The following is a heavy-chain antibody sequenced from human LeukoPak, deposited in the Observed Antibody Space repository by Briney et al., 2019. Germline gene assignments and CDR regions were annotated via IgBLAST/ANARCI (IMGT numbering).Heavy chain of an antibody. Sequence: GGSLRLSCAASGFTFSSYAMSWVRQAPGKGLEWVSAISGSGGSTYYADSVKGRFTISRDNSKNTLYLQMSSLRAEDTAVYYCAKDSSGWYFYYYYGMDVWGQGTTVTVSS. V-gene: IGHV3-23*01. D-gene: IGHD6-19*01. CDR3: AKDSSGWYFYYYYGMDV. J-gene: IGHJ6*02. CDR1: GFTFSSYA. CDR2: ISGSGGST.